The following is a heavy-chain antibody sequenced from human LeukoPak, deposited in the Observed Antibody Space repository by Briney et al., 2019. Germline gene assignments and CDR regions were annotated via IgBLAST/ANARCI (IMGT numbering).Heavy chain of an antibody. CDR2: IYHSGST. CDR3: ARGTTPNYYGSGSYCN. CDR1: GGSISSGGYY. Sequence: SETLSLTCTVSGGSISSGGYYWSWIRQPPGKGLEWIGYIYHSGSTYYNPSLKSRVTISVDRSKNQFSLKLSSVTAADTAVYYCARGTTPNYYGSGSYCNWGQGTLVTVSS. V-gene: IGHV4-30-2*01. D-gene: IGHD3-10*01. J-gene: IGHJ4*02.